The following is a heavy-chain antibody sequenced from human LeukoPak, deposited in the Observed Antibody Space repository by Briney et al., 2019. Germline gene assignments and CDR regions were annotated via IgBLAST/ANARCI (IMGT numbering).Heavy chain of an antibody. CDR2: IIPMFGTA. Sequence: SVKVSCKASGYTFTGYYMHWVRQAPGQGLEWMGGIIPMFGTANYAQKFQDRVTITADKSTSTAYMELSSLKSEDTAVYYCARVVGLTGYSSTWYSGYYYYMDVWGKGTTVTVSS. V-gene: IGHV1-69*06. J-gene: IGHJ6*03. CDR1: GYTFTGYY. D-gene: IGHD6-13*01. CDR3: ARVVGLTGYSSTWYSGYYYYMDV.